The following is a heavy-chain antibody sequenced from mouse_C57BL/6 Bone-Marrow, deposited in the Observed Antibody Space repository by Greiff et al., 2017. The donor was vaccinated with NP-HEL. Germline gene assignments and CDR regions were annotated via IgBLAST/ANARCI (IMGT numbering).Heavy chain of an antibody. CDR2: IDPSDSYT. D-gene: IGHD1-1*01. CDR3: ASHYGSLFAY. CDR1: GYTFTSYW. J-gene: IGHJ3*01. V-gene: IGHV1-69*01. Sequence: QVQLQQPGAELVMPGASVKLSCKASGYTFTSYWMHWVKQRPGQGLEWIGEIDPSDSYTNYNQKFKGKSTLTVDKSSSTAYMQLSSLTSEDSAVYYCASHYGSLFAYWGQGTLVTVSA.